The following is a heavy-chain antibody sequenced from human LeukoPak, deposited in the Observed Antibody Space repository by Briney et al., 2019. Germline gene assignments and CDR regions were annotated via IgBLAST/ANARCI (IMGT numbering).Heavy chain of an antibody. CDR2: IYYSGST. V-gene: IGHV4-59*01. Sequence: KPSETLSLTCTVSGGSISGYYWSWIRQSPGKGLEWIGYIYYSGSTNYNPSPKSRVTMSVNTSKNQFSLKVTSVTAADTAVYYCARDADAWYYWGQGTLVTVSS. CDR3: ARDADAWYY. CDR1: GGSISGYY. D-gene: IGHD6-13*01. J-gene: IGHJ4*02.